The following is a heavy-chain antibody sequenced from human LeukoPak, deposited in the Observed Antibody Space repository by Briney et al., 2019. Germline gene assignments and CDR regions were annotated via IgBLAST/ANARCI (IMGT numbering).Heavy chain of an antibody. V-gene: IGHV4-34*01. D-gene: IGHD3-9*01. J-gene: IGHJ4*02. CDR3: ARGGLRRRYFDWSRYEGGGYFDY. Sequence: SETLSLTCAVYGGSFSGYYWSWIRQPPGKGLEWIGEINHSGSTNYNPPLKSRVTISVDTSKNQFSLKLSSVTAADTAVYYCARGGLRRRYFDWSRYEGGGYFDYWGQGTLVTVSS. CDR2: INHSGST. CDR1: GGSFSGYY.